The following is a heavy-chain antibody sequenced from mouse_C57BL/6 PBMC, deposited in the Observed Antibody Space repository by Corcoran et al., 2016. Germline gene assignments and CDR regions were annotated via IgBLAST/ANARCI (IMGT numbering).Heavy chain of an antibody. D-gene: IGHD2-1*01. CDR1: GYTFTSYG. CDR3: AREAMYYGNYGFLDY. Sequence: VQLQQSGAELARPGASVKLSFKSSGYTFTSYGISWVKQRTGQGLEWIGEIYPRSGNTYYNEKFTGKATLTADKSSSTAYLELRSLTSEDSAVYFCAREAMYYGNYGFLDYWGQGITRTVSS. V-gene: IGHV1-81*01. J-gene: IGHJ2*01. CDR2: IYPRSGNT.